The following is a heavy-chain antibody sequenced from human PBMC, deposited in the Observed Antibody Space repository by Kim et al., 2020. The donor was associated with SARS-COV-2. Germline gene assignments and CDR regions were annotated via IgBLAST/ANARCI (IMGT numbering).Heavy chain of an antibody. CDR2: IYYSGST. J-gene: IGHJ3*02. CDR1: GGSISSYY. Sequence: SETLSLTCTVSGGSISSYYWSWIRQPPGKGLEWIGYIYYSGSTNYNPSLKSRVTISVDTSKNQFSLKLSSVTAADTSVYYCTGDFWGLDIWGQGTMVTVSS. V-gene: IGHV4-59*01. CDR3: TGDFWGLDI. D-gene: IGHD3-16*01.